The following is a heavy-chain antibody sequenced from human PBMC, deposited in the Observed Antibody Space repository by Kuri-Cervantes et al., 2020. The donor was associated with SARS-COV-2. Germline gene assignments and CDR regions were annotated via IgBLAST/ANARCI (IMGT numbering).Heavy chain of an antibody. CDR3: ARPGYCSSTSCYALGSMDV. CDR1: GYTFTDYY. D-gene: IGHD2-2*01. J-gene: IGHJ6*02. V-gene: IGHV1-2*04. Sequence: ASVKVSCKASGYTFTDYYIHWVRQAPGQGLEWMGWINPNSGGTNYAQKFQGWVTMTRDTSISTAYMELSRLTSDDTAVYYCARPGYCSSTSCYALGSMDVWGQGTTVTVSS. CDR2: INPNSGGT.